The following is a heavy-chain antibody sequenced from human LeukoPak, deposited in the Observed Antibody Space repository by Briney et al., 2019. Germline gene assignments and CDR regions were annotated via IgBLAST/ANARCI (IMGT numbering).Heavy chain of an antibody. CDR2: INPNSGGT. D-gene: IGHD2-21*02. Sequence: ASGKASCKASGYTFSAYFLHWVRQAPGQGLEWMGWINPNSGGTNYAQKFQGRVSVTRDTSISTAYMELSSLRSDDTAVYYCARASYCGAACYFYFDSWGQGTLVTVSS. CDR1: GYTFSAYF. V-gene: IGHV1-2*02. J-gene: IGHJ4*02. CDR3: ARASYCGAACYFYFDS.